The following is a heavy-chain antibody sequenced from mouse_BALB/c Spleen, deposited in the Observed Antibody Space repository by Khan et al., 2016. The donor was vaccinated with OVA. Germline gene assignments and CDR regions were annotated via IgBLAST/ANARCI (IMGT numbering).Heavy chain of an antibody. CDR3: AREGYDYDYAMDY. J-gene: IGHJ4*01. CDR2: ISYSGST. D-gene: IGHD2-4*01. CDR1: GYSITSDYA. Sequence: EVELVESGPGLVKPSQSLSLTCTVTGYSITSDYAWNWIRQFPGNKLEWMGYISYSGSTSYTPSLKSRISITRDTSKNQFFLQLNSVTTEDTATYYCAREGYDYDYAMDYWGQGTSVTISS. V-gene: IGHV3-2*02.